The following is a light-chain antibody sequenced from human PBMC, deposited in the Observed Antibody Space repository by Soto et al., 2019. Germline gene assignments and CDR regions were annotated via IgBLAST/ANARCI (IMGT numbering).Light chain of an antibody. Sequence: DIQFTQSPSFLSASVGDTVSITCRASQGISLFLAWYQQRPGKAPKLLIYAASSLQSGVPSRFSGSGSGTDFTLTISSLQPEDFATYYCQQSYNAPPDNFGQGTKVDIK. CDR3: QQSYNAPPDN. V-gene: IGKV1-39*01. CDR2: AAS. CDR1: QGISLF. J-gene: IGKJ2*01.